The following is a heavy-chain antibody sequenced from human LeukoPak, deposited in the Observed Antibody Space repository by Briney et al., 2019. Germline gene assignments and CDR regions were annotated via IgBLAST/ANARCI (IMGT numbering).Heavy chain of an antibody. CDR3: ARVSCYRPNWFDP. J-gene: IGHJ5*02. CDR2: ISAYNGNT. Sequence: ASVKVSCMASGYTFSSYGISWVRQAPGQGLEWMGWISAYNGNTNCAQKLQGRVTMTTDTSTSTAYKELRSLRSDDTAVYYRARVSCYRPNWFDPWGQGTLVTVSS. V-gene: IGHV1-18*01. CDR1: GYTFSSYG. D-gene: IGHD3-16*02.